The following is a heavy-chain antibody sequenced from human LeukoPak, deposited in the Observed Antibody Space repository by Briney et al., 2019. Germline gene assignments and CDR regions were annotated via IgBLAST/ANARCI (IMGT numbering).Heavy chain of an antibody. CDR3: AKRKAGDDY. V-gene: IGHV3-23*01. D-gene: IGHD3-16*01. CDR2: ISGSAGST. Sequence: PGGSLRLSCAASGFTFSSYEMNWVRQAPGKGLEWVSAISGSAGSTYYADSVKGRFTIFRDNSKNTLYLQMNSLRAEDTAVYYCAKRKAGDDYWGQGTLVTVSS. J-gene: IGHJ4*02. CDR1: GFTFSSYE.